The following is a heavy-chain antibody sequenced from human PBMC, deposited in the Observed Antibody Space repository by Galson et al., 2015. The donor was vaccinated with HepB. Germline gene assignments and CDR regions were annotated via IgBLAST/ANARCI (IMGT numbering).Heavy chain of an antibody. CDR2: IIPIFGTA. Sequence: SVKVSCKASGGTFSSYAVSWVRQAPGQGLEWMGGIIPIFGTANYAQKFQGRVTITADKSTSTAYMEPSSLRSEDTAVYYCARTPEYYDSSGYYGGYWGQGTLITVSS. CDR3: ARTPEYYDSSGYYGGY. CDR1: GGTFSSYA. J-gene: IGHJ4*02. D-gene: IGHD3-22*01. V-gene: IGHV1-69*06.